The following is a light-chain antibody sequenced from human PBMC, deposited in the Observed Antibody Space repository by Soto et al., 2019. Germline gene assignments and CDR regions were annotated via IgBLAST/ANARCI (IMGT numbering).Light chain of an antibody. CDR3: SSYTSSTPYV. Sequence: QSALPQPASVSGSPGQSITISCTGTSSDVGGYNYVSWYQQHPGKAPKLMIYDVSNRPSGVSNRFSGSKSGNTASLTISGLQAEDEADYYCSSYTSSTPYVFGNGTKVTV. CDR1: SSDVGGYNY. CDR2: DVS. V-gene: IGLV2-14*01. J-gene: IGLJ1*01.